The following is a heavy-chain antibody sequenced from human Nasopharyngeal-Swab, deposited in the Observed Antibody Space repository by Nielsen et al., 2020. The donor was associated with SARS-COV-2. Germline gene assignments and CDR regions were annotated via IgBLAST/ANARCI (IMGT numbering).Heavy chain of an antibody. CDR2: ISGSGGST. V-gene: IGHV3-23*01. CDR3: AKGSTYGGAVTTIDFDY. J-gene: IGHJ4*02. D-gene: IGHD2-21*02. Sequence: GESLKISCAASGFTFSDYYMSWVRQAPGKGLEWVSAISGSGGSTYYADSVKGRFTISRDNSKNTLYLQMNSLRAEDTAVYYCAKGSTYGGAVTTIDFDYWGQGTLVTVSS. CDR1: GFTFSDYY.